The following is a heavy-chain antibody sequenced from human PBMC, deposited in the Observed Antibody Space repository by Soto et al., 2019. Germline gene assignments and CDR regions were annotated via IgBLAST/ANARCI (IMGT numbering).Heavy chain of an antibody. CDR3: ANKRGYCSGGSCSNYFDY. D-gene: IGHD2-15*01. CDR1: GFTFSSYG. Sequence: QVQLVESGGGVVQPGRSLRLSCAASGFTFSSYGMHWVRQAPGKGLEWVAVISYDGSNKYYADSVKGRFTISRDNSKNTLYLQMNSLRAEDTAVYYCANKRGYCSGGSCSNYFDYWGQGTLVTVSS. CDR2: ISYDGSNK. V-gene: IGHV3-30*18. J-gene: IGHJ4*02.